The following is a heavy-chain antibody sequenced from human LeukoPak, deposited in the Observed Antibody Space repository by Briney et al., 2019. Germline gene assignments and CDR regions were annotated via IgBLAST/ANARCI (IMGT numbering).Heavy chain of an antibody. CDR2: ISYDGSNK. J-gene: IGHJ4*02. CDR3: AELLWFGDPFDY. D-gene: IGHD3-10*01. Sequence: GRSLRLSCAASGFTFSSYAMHWVRQLPARGREGVAVISYDGSNKYYADSVKGRFTISRDNSKNTLYLQMNSLRAEDTAVYYCAELLWFGDPFDYWGQGTLVTVSS. CDR1: GFTFSSYA. V-gene: IGHV3-30*04.